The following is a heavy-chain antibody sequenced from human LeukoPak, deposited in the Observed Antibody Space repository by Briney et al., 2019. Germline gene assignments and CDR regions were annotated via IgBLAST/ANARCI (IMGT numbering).Heavy chain of an antibody. D-gene: IGHD3-10*01. J-gene: IGHJ4*02. Sequence: GGSLRLSCVASGFTFSSNGMHWVRQAPGKGLEWVTFIQYDGSKKYYADSVKGRFTISRDNSKTTLYLEMNSLRAEDTAVYYCAKDIGSYYDYWGQGILVTVSS. CDR2: IQYDGSKK. V-gene: IGHV3-30*02. CDR3: AKDIGSYYDY. CDR1: GFTFSSNG.